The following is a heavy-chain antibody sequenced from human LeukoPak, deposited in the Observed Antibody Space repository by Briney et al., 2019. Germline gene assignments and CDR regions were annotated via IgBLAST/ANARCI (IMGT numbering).Heavy chain of an antibody. D-gene: IGHD2/OR15-2a*01. J-gene: IGHJ3*02. CDR2: IYNDGST. Sequence: GGSRKLSCAASGLTVSSSYMSWVRRAPGKGLEWVSIIYNDGSTYYADSMKGRFTISRDNSKNTLYLQVNSLRAEDTAMYYCARNILFAFDIWGQGTMVTVSS. V-gene: IGHV3-53*01. CDR1: GLTVSSSY. CDR3: ARNILFAFDI.